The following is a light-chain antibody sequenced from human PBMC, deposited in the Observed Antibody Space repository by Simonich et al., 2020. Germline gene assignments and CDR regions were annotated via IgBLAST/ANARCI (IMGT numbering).Light chain of an antibody. CDR2: WAT. V-gene: IGKV4-1*01. CDR1: QSVLYRSNNKNY. J-gene: IGKJ3*01. CDR3: QQYYSTPFT. Sequence: DIVMTQSPDSLAVSLGERATINCKSSQSVLYRSNNKNYLAWYQQKPGQHPKLLIYWATTLEAGVPARFSGSGSGTDFTLTISSLQAEDVAVYYCQQYYSTPFTFGPGTKVDIK.